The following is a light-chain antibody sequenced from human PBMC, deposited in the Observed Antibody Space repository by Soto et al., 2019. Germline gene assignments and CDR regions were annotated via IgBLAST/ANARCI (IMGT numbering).Light chain of an antibody. CDR2: AAS. CDR3: QKYNSAPRT. J-gene: IGKJ1*01. CDR1: QGIGIY. V-gene: IGKV1-27*01. Sequence: DIQMTQSPSSLSASLGDRVTITCRASQGIGIYLAWNQQKPGKVPKLLIYAASTLQSGVPSRFSGRGSGTDFTLTISSLQPEDVAIYYCQKYNSAPRTFGQGNRVEI.